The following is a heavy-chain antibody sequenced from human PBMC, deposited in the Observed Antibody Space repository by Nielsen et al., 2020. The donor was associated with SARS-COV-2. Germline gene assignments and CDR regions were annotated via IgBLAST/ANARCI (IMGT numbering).Heavy chain of an antibody. CDR2: IRVHNGNT. D-gene: IGHD2-21*02. J-gene: IGHJ1*01. CDR3: AVGFGVVVTLEYFQH. V-gene: IGHV1-18*01. Sequence: ASVKVSCKASGYTFSTYGITWVRQAPGQGLEWMGWIRVHNGNTNYAQKLQGRVTMTTDTSTSTAYMELRSLRSDDTAVYYCAVGFGVVVTLEYFQHWGQGTLVTVSS. CDR1: GYTFSTYG.